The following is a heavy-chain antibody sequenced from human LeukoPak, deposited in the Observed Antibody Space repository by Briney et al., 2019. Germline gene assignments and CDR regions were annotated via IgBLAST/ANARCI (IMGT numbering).Heavy chain of an antibody. D-gene: IGHD2-2*02. J-gene: IGHJ4*02. CDR1: GFIFRSYD. CDR2: IWYDGSNK. V-gene: IGHV3-33*01. CDR3: TRELVATAIRGNFDY. Sequence: GGSLRLSCAASGFIFRSYDMHWVRQAPDKGLEWVAVIWYDGSNKYYAESVKGRFTISRDNSKNTLYLQMNSLRDEDTAVYYCTRELVATAIRGNFDYWGQGTLVTVSS.